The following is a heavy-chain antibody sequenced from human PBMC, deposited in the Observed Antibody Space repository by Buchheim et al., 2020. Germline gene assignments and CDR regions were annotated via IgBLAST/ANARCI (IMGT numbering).Heavy chain of an antibody. CDR2: ISSSGSTI. CDR1: GFTFSDYY. J-gene: IGHJ6*02. D-gene: IGHD3-10*01. V-gene: IGHV3-11*01. CDR3: AGRGTAMVQGTWGAVLPFGYYYYGMDV. Sequence: QVQLVESGGGLVKPGGSLRLSCAASGFTFSDYYMSWIRQAPGKGLEWVSYISSSGSTIYYADSVKGRFTISRDNAKNSLYLQMNSLRAEDTAVYYCAGRGTAMVQGTWGAVLPFGYYYYGMDVWGQGTT.